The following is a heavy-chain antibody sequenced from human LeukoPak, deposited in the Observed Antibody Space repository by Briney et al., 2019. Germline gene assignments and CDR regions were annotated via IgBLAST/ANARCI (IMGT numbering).Heavy chain of an antibody. CDR1: GYTFTGYY. CDR3: ARDLTGRCSGGSCSNWFDP. J-gene: IGHJ5*02. V-gene: IGHV1-2*02. D-gene: IGHD2-15*01. CDR2: INPNSGGT. Sequence: ASVKVSCKASGYTFTGYYMHWVRQAPGQGLEWMGWINPNSGGTNYAQKFEGRVTMTRDTSISTAYMEPSRLRSDDTAVYYCARDLTGRCSGGSCSNWFDPWGQGTLVTVSS.